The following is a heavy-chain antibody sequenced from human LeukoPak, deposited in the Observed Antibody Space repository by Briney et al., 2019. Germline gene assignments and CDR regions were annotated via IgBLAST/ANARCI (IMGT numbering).Heavy chain of an antibody. J-gene: IGHJ4*02. CDR3: AREPGYPYYFDY. CDR2: ISSSSSTI. V-gene: IGHV3-48*02. D-gene: IGHD6-13*01. Sequence: GGSPRLSCAASGFTFSSYSMNWVRQAPGKGLEWVSYISSSSSTIYYADSVKGRFTISRDNAKNSLYLQMNSLRDEDTAVYYCAREPGYPYYFDYWGQGTLVTVPS. CDR1: GFTFSSYS.